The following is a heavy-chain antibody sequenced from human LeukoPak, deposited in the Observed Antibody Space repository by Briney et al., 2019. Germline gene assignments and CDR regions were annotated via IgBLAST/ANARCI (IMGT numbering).Heavy chain of an antibody. CDR1: GYRFPTYW. D-gene: IGHD3-9*01. CDR3: ARHAYDDILTGTTPPEY. J-gene: IGHJ4*02. Sequence: GESLTISCKASGYRFPTYWIGWVRQVSGKGLEWLGIIYPTNSDASYSPSFQGRVTISVDTSITTAYLHLSSLQTSDTAIYYCARHAYDDILTGTTPPEYWGQGTLVAVSS. CDR2: IYPTNSDA. V-gene: IGHV5-51*01.